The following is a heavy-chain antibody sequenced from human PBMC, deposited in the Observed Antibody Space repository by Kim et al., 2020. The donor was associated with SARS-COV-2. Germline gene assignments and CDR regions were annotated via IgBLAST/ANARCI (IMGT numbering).Heavy chain of an antibody. Sequence: ASVKVSCKASGYTFTSYAMHWVRQAPGQRLEWMGWINAGNGKTKYSQKFQGRVTITRDTSASTAYMELSSLRSEDTAMYYCAISSPLIVAGTKGRYDAFDIWGQGTMVTVSS. CDR3: AISSPLIVAGTKGRYDAFDI. CDR1: GYTFTSYA. J-gene: IGHJ3*02. D-gene: IGHD1-26*01. CDR2: INAGNGKT. V-gene: IGHV1-3*01.